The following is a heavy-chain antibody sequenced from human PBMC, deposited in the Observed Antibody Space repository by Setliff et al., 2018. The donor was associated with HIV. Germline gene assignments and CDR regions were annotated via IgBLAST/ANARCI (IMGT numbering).Heavy chain of an antibody. CDR3: ARRRRSSDDSFDI. D-gene: IGHD1-26*01. J-gene: IGHJ3*02. CDR1: GYTHTELS. CDR2: FDPEDVET. V-gene: IGHV1-24*01. Sequence: ASVKVSCKVSGYTHTELSIHWVRQAPGKGLEWMGGFDPEDVETVYAQKFQGRVTITRDTSTSTGYMELTSLRSDDTAVYYCARRRRSSDDSFDIWGQGTMVTVSS.